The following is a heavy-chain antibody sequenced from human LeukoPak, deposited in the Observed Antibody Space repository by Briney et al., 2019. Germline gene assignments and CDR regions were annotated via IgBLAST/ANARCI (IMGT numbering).Heavy chain of an antibody. CDR1: GGSFSGYY. V-gene: IGHV4-34*01. CDR2: INHSGST. D-gene: IGHD3-22*01. CDR3: ARGVRYYDSSGYHVGAFDI. J-gene: IGHJ3*02. Sequence: SETLSLTCAVYGGSFSGYYWSWIRQPPGRGVEWIGEINHSGSTNHNPYHNSRVTISVVTSKNQLSLRLISVTAADTAVYYCARGVRYYDSSGYHVGAFDIWAKGQWSPSL.